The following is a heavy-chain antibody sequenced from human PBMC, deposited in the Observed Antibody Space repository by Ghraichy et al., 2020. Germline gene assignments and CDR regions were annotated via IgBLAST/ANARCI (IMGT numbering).Heavy chain of an antibody. D-gene: IGHD3-10*01. CDR1: GFTFNGYG. CDR2: ISYDGSDA. J-gene: IGHJ6*02. CDR3: AKAGTRAVYGMDV. Sequence: LLLTCAASGFTFNGYGMHWVRQSPGKGLECVAVISYDGSDAYYADSVRGRFTISRDNSKNTLYLQMNSLRREDTAVYYCAKAGTRAVYGMDVWGQGTTVTVSS. V-gene: IGHV3-30*18.